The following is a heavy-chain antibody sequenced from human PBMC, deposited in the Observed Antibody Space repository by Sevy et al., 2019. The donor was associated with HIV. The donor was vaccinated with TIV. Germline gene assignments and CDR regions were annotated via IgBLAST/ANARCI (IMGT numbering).Heavy chain of an antibody. CDR1: GGSISSGGYY. Sequence: SETLSLTCTVSGGSISSGGYYWSWIRQHPGKGLEWIGYIYYSGSTYYNPSLKSRVTISVDTTKNQFSLKLSSVTAADTAEYYCAGGLSAAWGPDDGNYCLDYWGQGTLVTVSS. J-gene: IGHJ4*02. V-gene: IGHV4-31*03. D-gene: IGHD1-7*01. CDR2: IYYSGST. CDR3: AGGLSAAWGPDDGNYCLDY.